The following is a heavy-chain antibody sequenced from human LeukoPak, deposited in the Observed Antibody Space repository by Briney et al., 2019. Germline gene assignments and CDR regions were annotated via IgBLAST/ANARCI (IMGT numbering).Heavy chain of an antibody. CDR2: MNPNSGNT. CDR3: ARVLRYFDWLNPSLDYYYYYMDV. CDR1: GYTFTSYG. D-gene: IGHD3-9*01. J-gene: IGHJ6*03. V-gene: IGHV1-8*02. Sequence: GASVKVSCKASGYTFTSYGINWVRQATGQGLEWMGWMNPNSGNTGYAQKFQGRVTMTRNTSISTAYMELSSLRSEDTAVYYCARVLRYFDWLNPSLDYYYYYMDVWGKGTTVTISS.